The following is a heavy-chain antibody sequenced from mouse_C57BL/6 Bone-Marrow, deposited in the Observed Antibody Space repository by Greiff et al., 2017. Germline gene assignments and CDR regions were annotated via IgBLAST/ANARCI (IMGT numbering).Heavy chain of an antibody. CDR2: IYPGSGST. D-gene: IGHD2-5*01. V-gene: IGHV1-55*01. Sequence: QVQLQQPGAELVKPGASVKMSCKASGYTFTSYWITWVKQRPGQGLEWIGGIYPGSGSTNYNEKFKSKATLTVDTSSSTAYMQLISLTSEDYAVYYCARPYYSNYGYYDVWGTGTTVTVSS. CDR1: GYTFTSYW. CDR3: ARPYYSNYGYYDV. J-gene: IGHJ1*03.